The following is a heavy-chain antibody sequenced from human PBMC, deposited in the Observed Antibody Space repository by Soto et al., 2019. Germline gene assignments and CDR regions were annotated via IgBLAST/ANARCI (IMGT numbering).Heavy chain of an antibody. CDR3: ARGKQTLIYKSYGMDV. Sequence: GGPLRLSCAASGSILSSYEVNWVRQAPGKGLEWVSYISSTHSIIYYADSVKGRFTISRDNAKNTLYLQLNSLRAEDTAVYSCARGKQTLIYKSYGMDVWGQGTTVTVSS. J-gene: IGHJ6*02. CDR1: GSILSSYE. V-gene: IGHV3-48*03. CDR2: ISSTHSII. D-gene: IGHD2-2*02.